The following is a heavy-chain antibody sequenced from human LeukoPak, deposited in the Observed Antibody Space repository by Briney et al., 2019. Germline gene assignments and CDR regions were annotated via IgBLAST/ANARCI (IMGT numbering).Heavy chain of an antibody. D-gene: IGHD6-19*01. CDR2: INSDGSST. V-gene: IGHV3-74*01. CDR1: GFTFSRYY. CDR3: AKDKGSSGWYE. J-gene: IGHJ4*02. Sequence: PGGSMRLSCAASGFTFSRYYMHWVRQAAGKGLVWVSRINSDGSSTTYADSVKGRFTISRDNAKNTLYLQMNSLKVEDTAVYYCAKDKGSSGWYEWGQGTLVTVSS.